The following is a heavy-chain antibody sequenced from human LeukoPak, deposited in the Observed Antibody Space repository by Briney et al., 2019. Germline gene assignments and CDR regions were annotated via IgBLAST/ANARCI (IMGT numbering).Heavy chain of an antibody. CDR3: VKTSTRSFSSGYYGNAVDI. CDR2: ISSGSGSI. J-gene: IGHJ3*02. CDR1: GFTFSTYE. D-gene: IGHD6-19*01. V-gene: IGHV3-48*03. Sequence: GGSLRLSCAASGFTFSTYEMNWVRQAPGKGLEWVSYISSGSGSIYYADSVKGRFTIPRDNAKNSLFLQMNSLRAEHMALYYCVKTSTRSFSSGYYGNAVDIWGKGKMVTVSS.